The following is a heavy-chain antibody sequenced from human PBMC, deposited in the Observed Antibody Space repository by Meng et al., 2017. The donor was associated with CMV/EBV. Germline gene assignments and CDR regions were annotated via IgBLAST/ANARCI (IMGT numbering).Heavy chain of an antibody. D-gene: IGHD6-13*01. J-gene: IGHJ4*02. CDR1: GYTFTGYY. CDR2: INPNSGGT. CDR3: ARVNQVRIAAAGIGY. Sequence: ASVKVCCKASGYTFTGYYMHWVRQAPGQGLEWMGWINPNSGGTNYAQKFQGRVTMTRDTSISTAYMELSRLRSDDTAVYYCARVNQVRIAAAGIGYWGQGTLVTVSS. V-gene: IGHV1-2*02.